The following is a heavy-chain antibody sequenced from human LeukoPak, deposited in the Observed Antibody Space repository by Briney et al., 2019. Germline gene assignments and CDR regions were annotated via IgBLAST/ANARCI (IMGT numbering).Heavy chain of an antibody. V-gene: IGHV1-46*01. J-gene: IGHJ4*02. Sequence: GASVKVSCKASGYTFTSYYMHWVRQAPGQGLEGMGIINPSGGSTSYAQKFQGRVTMTRDMSTSTVYMELSSLRSEDTAVYYCARGVLRPHFDYWGQGTLVTVSS. CDR2: INPSGGST. CDR3: ARGVLRPHFDY. CDR1: GYTFTSYY. D-gene: IGHD4-17*01.